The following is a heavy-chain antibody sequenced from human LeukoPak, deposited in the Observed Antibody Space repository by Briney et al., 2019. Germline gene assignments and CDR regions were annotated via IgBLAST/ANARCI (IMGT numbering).Heavy chain of an antibody. CDR1: GFTFYDYA. Sequence: GGSLRLSCAASGFTFYDYAMHWVRHAPGKGLEWVSGISWNSGSIGYADSVKGRFTISRDNAENSLYLRAEDTALYYCAKGYSSSWYPNWFDPWGQGTLVTVSS. CDR2: ISWNSGSI. J-gene: IGHJ5*02. V-gene: IGHV3-9*01. CDR3: AKGYSSSWYPNWFDP. D-gene: IGHD6-13*01.